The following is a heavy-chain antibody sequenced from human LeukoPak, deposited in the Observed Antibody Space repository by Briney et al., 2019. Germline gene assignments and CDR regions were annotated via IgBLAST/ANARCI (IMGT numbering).Heavy chain of an antibody. CDR1: GFTFSSAW. V-gene: IGHV3-15*01. CDR2: VRSKADGGTT. CDR3: TTVPPGTSVYSY. Sequence: GGSLRLSCAASGFTFSSAWMTWVRQAPGKGLEWVGRVRSKADGGTTDYAAPAKGRFTISRDDSKNTVLLQMNSLKTEDTAVYYCTTVPPGTSVYSYGGQGTLVTVSS. J-gene: IGHJ4*02. D-gene: IGHD3-22*01.